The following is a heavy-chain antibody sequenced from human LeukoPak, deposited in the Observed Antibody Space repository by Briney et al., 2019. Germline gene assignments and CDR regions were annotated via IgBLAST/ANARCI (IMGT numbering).Heavy chain of an antibody. D-gene: IGHD3-10*01. CDR1: GGTFSSYA. CDR3: ARGLSGVRGVDYVFDI. V-gene: IGHV1-69*01. CDR2: IIPIFGTA. J-gene: IGHJ3*02. Sequence: SVKVSCKASGGTFSSYAISWVRQAPGQGLEWMGGIIPIFGTANYAQKFQGRVTITADESTSTAYMELSSLRSEDTAVYYCARGLSGVRGVDYVFDIWGQGTLVTVSS.